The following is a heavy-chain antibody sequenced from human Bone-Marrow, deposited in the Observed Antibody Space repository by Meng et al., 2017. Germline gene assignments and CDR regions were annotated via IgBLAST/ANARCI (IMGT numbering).Heavy chain of an antibody. CDR2: INPNSGGT. Sequence: ASVKVSCKASGYTFTGYYMHWVRQAPGQGLEWMGRINPNSGGTNYAQKFQGRVTMTRDTSISTAYVELSRLRSDDTAVYYCARVNVGELRYFDWLLDYWGQGTLVTVSS. V-gene: IGHV1-2*06. CDR1: GYTFTGYY. D-gene: IGHD3-9*01. J-gene: IGHJ4*02. CDR3: ARVNVGELRYFDWLLDY.